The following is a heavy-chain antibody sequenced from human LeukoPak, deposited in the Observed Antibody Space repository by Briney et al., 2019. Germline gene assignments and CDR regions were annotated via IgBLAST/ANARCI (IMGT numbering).Heavy chain of an antibody. J-gene: IGHJ4*02. V-gene: IGHV4-34*01. CDR1: GGSFSGYY. CDR2: INHSGST. Sequence: SETLSLTCAVYGGSFSGYYWTWIRQPPGKGLEWIGEINHSGSTSNNPSLKSRVTVPVDTSKNQFSLKMTSVTAADTAVYFCARRGSNHGGDPLWGQGTLVTVSS. D-gene: IGHD2-21*02. CDR3: ARRGSNHGGDPL.